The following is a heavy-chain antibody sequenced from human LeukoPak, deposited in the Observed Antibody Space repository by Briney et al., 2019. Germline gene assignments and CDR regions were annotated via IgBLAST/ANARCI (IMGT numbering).Heavy chain of an antibody. CDR2: ISSSSSYI. CDR1: GFTFSSYS. Sequence: PGGSLRLSCAASGFTFSSYSMNWVRQAPGKGLEWVSSISSSSSYIYYADSVKGRFTISRDNAKNSLYLQMNSLGAEDTAVYYCARDAVIGWFDPWGQGTLVTVSS. CDR3: ARDAVIGWFDP. J-gene: IGHJ5*02. V-gene: IGHV3-21*01.